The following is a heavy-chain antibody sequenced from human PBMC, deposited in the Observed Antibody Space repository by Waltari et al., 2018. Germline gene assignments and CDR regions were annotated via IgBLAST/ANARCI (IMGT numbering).Heavy chain of an antibody. V-gene: IGHV3-21*01. Sequence: EVQVVESGGGLVKPGGSLRLSCAASGFTFSDYSLNWVRQAPGKGLEWVSSITGDSSYIEYADSVQGRITVARDNAKTSLYLQMNSLRVEDTAMYYWARDLNFYASGRGFDHWGQGTLVTVSS. J-gene: IGHJ4*02. CDR3: ARDLNFYASGRGFDH. D-gene: IGHD3-10*01. CDR2: ITGDSSYI. CDR1: GFTFSDYS.